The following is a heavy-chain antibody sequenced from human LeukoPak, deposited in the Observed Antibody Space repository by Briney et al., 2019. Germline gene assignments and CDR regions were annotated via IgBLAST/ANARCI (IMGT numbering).Heavy chain of an antibody. V-gene: IGHV3-30*04. CDR1: GFTFGSYA. D-gene: IGHD1-26*01. CDR2: IAFDGSNI. J-gene: IGHJ4*02. Sequence: PGGRLRLSCAASGFTFGSYAMHWVRQTPGQGLEWVAAIAFDGSNIYYADSVKGRFIISRDKSKSTLFLQMNSLRAEDTALYYCARDGTYEGLYGDYLDQWGQGTLVTVS. CDR3: ARDGTYEGLYGDYLDQ.